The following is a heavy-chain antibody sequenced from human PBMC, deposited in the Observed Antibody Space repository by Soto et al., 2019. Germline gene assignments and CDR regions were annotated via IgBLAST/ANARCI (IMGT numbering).Heavy chain of an antibody. CDR3: AKDRGHGRYCSGTSCYSVDY. V-gene: IGHV3-23*01. J-gene: IGHJ4*02. D-gene: IGHD2-2*01. Sequence: PGGSLRLSCAASGFTFTIYDMSWVRQAPGKGLQWVSSISGSGGRTFYADSVKGRFTISRDNSKNTLYLQMNSLRAEDTAVYYCAKDRGHGRYCSGTSCYSVDYWGQGTLVTVS. CDR2: ISGSGGRT. CDR1: GFTFTIYD.